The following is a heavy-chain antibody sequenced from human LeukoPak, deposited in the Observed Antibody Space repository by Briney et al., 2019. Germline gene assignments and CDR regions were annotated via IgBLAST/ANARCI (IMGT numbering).Heavy chain of an antibody. Sequence: AGGSLRLSCAASGFTFSDYYMSWIRQPPGKGLEWIGEINHSGSTNYNPSLKSRVTISVDTSKNQFSLKLSSVTAADTAVYYCARNNLGPSGNHFLLWGQGTLVTVSS. CDR3: ARNNLGPSGNHFLL. D-gene: IGHD6-19*01. CDR2: INHSGST. CDR1: GFTFSDYY. V-gene: IGHV4-34*01. J-gene: IGHJ4*02.